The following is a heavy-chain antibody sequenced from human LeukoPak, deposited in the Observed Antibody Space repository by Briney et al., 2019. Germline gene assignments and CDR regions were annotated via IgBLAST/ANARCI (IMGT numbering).Heavy chain of an antibody. D-gene: IGHD1-26*01. CDR2: ISYDGSNK. J-gene: IGHJ3*02. CDR1: GFTFSSYE. V-gene: IGHV3-30*18. Sequence: GGSLRLSCAASGFTFSSYEMNWVRQAPGKGLEWVAVISYDGSNKYYADSVKGRFTISRDNSKNTLYLQMNSLRAEDTAVYYCAKAPYSGSDPDAFDIWGQGTMVTVSS. CDR3: AKAPYSGSDPDAFDI.